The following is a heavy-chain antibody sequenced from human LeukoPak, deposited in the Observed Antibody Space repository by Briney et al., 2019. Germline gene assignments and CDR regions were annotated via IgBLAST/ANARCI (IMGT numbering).Heavy chain of an antibody. CDR3: AKEGYYGSGSFPDY. Sequence: GGSLRLSCTTSGFNFVAYWMGWVRQAPGKGLVWVSRINTDGSSSSYADSVKGRFTISRDNAKNTLYLQMNSLRAEDTAVYYCAKEGYYGSGSFPDYWGQGTLVTVSS. CDR1: GFNFVAYW. CDR2: INTDGSSS. V-gene: IGHV3-74*01. D-gene: IGHD3-10*01. J-gene: IGHJ4*02.